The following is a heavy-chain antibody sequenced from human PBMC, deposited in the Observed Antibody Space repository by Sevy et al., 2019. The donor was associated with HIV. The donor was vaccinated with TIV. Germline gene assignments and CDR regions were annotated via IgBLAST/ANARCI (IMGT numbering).Heavy chain of an antibody. D-gene: IGHD6-13*01. CDR2: LKSDVYGGTV. Sequence: GGSLRLSCAASGFTFSSYWMNWVRQAPGKGLEWVAFLKSDVYGGTVDHAASVRGRFVISRDDSKTIAYLQMNDLKTEDTGVYYCTRWKAAQSIFDYWGQGALVTVSS. CDR3: TRWKAAQSIFDY. V-gene: IGHV3-49*04. CDR1: GFTFSSYW. J-gene: IGHJ4*02.